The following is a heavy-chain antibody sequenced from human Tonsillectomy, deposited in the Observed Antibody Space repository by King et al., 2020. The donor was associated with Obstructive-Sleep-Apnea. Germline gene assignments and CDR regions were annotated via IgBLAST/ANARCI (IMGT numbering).Heavy chain of an antibody. CDR3: AREKPRSGGSAYAMDV. Sequence: VQLVESGGGLVKPGGSLTLSCAASGFTFSDYYMGWIRQAPGKGLERVSYISIPSTYTNYADSVNGRFTISRDNAQNSLYLQMDNLRAEDTAVYYCAREKPRSGGSAYAMDVWGQGTTVIVSS. V-gene: IGHV3-11*06. CDR2: ISIPSTYT. CDR1: GFTFSDYY. D-gene: IGHD6-19*01. J-gene: IGHJ6*02.